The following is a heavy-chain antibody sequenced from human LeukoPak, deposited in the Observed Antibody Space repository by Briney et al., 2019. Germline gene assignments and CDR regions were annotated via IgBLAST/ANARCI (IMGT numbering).Heavy chain of an antibody. CDR2: IIPILGIA. Sequence: SVKVSCKASGGTFSSYAISWVRQAPGQGLEWMGRIIPILGIANYAQKFQGRVTITADKSTSTAYMELSSLRSEDTAVYYCASAGSGSYYCYAFDIWGQGTMVTVSS. CDR3: ASAGSGSYYCYAFDI. V-gene: IGHV1-69*04. CDR1: GGTFSSYA. D-gene: IGHD3-10*01. J-gene: IGHJ3*02.